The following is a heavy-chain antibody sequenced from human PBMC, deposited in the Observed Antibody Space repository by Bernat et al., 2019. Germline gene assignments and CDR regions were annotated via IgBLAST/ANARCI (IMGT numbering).Heavy chain of an antibody. CDR1: GGSISSGDYY. CDR2: ISYSGST. Sequence: HVQLQESGPGLVKPSQTLSLTCTVSGGSISSGDYYWSWIRQPPGKGLEWIGNISYSGSTYYNPSLKSRVTISVDTSKNQFSLKLSSVTAADTAVYYCARSPLGIVEENYFEYWGQGTLVTVSS. V-gene: IGHV4-30-4*01. D-gene: IGHD3-22*01. CDR3: ARSPLGIVEENYFEY. J-gene: IGHJ4*02.